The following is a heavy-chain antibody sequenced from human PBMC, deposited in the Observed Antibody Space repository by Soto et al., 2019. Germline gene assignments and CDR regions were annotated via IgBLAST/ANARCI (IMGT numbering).Heavy chain of an antibody. CDR3: AKDIYPAYGVWYFDY. V-gene: IGHV3-9*01. Sequence: GGSLRLSCAASGFTFDDYAMHWVRQAPGKGLEWVSGISWNSGSIGYADSVKGRFTISRDNAKNSLYLQMNSLRAEETAVYYCAKDIYPAYGVWYFDYWGQGTLVTVSS. CDR2: ISWNSGSI. J-gene: IGHJ4*02. CDR1: GFTFDDYA. D-gene: IGHD2-8*01.